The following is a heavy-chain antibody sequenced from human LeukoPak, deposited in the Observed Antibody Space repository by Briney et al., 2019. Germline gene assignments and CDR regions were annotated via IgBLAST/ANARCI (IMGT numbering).Heavy chain of an antibody. D-gene: IGHD6-13*01. CDR3: AKDRSTTWSFDY. V-gene: IGHV3-30*18. CDR2: ISDDGSRK. J-gene: IGHJ4*02. Sequence: GRSLRPSCAASGFTFSFSGMYWVRQAPGKGLEWLAFISDDGSRKYYADSVKGRFTISRDSSKNTLFLQMNSLRTEDTAVYYCAKDRSTTWSFDYWGQGTLVTVSS. CDR1: GFTFSFSG.